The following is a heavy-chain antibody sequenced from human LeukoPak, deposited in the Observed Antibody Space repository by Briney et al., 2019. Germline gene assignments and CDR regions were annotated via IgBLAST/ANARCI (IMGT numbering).Heavy chain of an antibody. CDR2: IYCSGSS. Sequence: SETLSLTCIVSGGSISSYYWGWIRQPPGKGLEWIGYIYCSGSSNYNPSLKSRVTISVDTSKNQFSLKLSSATAADTAVYYCARGIWAYYFDYWGQGTLVTVSS. V-gene: IGHV4-59*01. D-gene: IGHD7-27*01. CDR1: GGSISSYY. CDR3: ARGIWAYYFDY. J-gene: IGHJ4*02.